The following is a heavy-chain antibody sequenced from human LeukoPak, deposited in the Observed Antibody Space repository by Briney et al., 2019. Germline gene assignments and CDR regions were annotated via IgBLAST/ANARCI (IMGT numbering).Heavy chain of an antibody. CDR1: GGSISNYY. V-gene: IGHV4-59*01. D-gene: IGHD4-23*01. CDR2: IYYTGST. J-gene: IGHJ5*02. CDR3: ARGRTGYGGTDH. Sequence: SETLSLTCTVSGGSISNYYWSWIRQPPGKGLEWIGYIYYTGSTSYNPSLKSRVTISIDTSKNQFSLKLSSVTAADTAVYYCARGRTGYGGTDHCGQGTLVTVSS.